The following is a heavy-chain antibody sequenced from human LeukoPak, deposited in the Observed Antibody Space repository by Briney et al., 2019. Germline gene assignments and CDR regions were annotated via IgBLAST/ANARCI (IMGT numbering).Heavy chain of an antibody. CDR1: GFTFSSYG. D-gene: IGHD4-11*01. V-gene: IGHV3-33*06. CDR3: AKISDYSNFLDY. CDR2: IWYDGSNK. J-gene: IGHJ4*02. Sequence: GRPLRLXCAASGFTFSSYGMHWVRQAPGKGREGGAVIWYDGSNKYYAASVKGRFTISRDNSKNTLYLQMNSLRAEDTAVYYCAKISDYSNFLDYWGQGTLVTVSS.